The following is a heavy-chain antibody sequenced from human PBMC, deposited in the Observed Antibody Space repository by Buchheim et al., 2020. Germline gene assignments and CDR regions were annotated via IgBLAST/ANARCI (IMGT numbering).Heavy chain of an antibody. CDR1: GGSISSSSYY. D-gene: IGHD3-22*01. CDR2: IYYTGST. Sequence: QLQVQESGPGLVKPSETLSLTCTVSGGSISSSSYYWGWIRQPPGKGLEWIGNIYYTGSTDYNPSLKSRVTISVDTSKNQFSLKLSSVTAADTAVYYCARGAIYDSSGYPLWYFDYWGQGTL. J-gene: IGHJ4*02. V-gene: IGHV4-39*07. CDR3: ARGAIYDSSGYPLWYFDY.